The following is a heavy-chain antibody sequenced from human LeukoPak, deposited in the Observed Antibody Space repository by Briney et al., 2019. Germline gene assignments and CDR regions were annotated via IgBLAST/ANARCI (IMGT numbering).Heavy chain of an antibody. CDR3: ARDGVFSFAY. J-gene: IGHJ4*02. V-gene: IGHV3-7*01. CDR1: GFTFSNNW. D-gene: IGHD3-3*01. Sequence: GGSLRLSCAASGFTFSNNWMTWVRQAPGKGLEWVASVKKDASEKYYVDSVKGRFTISRDNAKNSLYLQMSSLRAEDTAVYYCARDGVFSFAYWGQGTLVTVSS. CDR2: VKKDASEK.